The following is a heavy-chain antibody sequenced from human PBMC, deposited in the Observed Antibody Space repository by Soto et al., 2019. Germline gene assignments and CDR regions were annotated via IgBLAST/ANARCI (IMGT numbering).Heavy chain of an antibody. V-gene: IGHV1-3*01. CDR1: GYTFTSYA. Sequence: GASVKVSCKASGYTFTSYAMHWVRQAPGQRLEWMGWINAGNGNTKYSQKFQGRVTITRDTSASTAHMELSSLRSEDTAVYYCARDLGSSWYVLGWFDPWGQGTLVTGSS. D-gene: IGHD6-13*01. CDR3: ARDLGSSWYVLGWFDP. CDR2: INAGNGNT. J-gene: IGHJ5*02.